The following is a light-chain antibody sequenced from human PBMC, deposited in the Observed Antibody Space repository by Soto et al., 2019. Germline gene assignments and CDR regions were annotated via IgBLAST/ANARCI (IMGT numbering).Light chain of an antibody. CDR3: SSYTSSSTLYV. CDR2: EVS. V-gene: IGLV2-14*01. Sequence: QSALTQPASVSGSPGQSITISCTGTSSDVGDYHYVSWYQQHPGKAPKLMIYEVSNRPSGVSNRFSGSKSGNTASLTISGLQAEDEADYYCSSYTSSSTLYVFGTGTKLTVL. CDR1: SSDVGDYHY. J-gene: IGLJ1*01.